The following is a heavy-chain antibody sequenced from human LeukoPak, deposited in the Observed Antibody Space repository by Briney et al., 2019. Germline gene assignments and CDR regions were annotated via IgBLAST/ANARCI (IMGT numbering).Heavy chain of an antibody. V-gene: IGHV1-69*13. CDR3: ARPDYYDSSGFDY. J-gene: IGHJ4*02. D-gene: IGHD3-22*01. Sequence: ASVKVSCKASGYTFTGYYMHWVRQAPGQGLEWMGGIIPIFGTANYAQKFQGRVTITADESTSTAYMELSSLRSEDTAVYYCARPDYYDSSGFDYWGQGTLVTVSS. CDR2: IIPIFGTA. CDR1: GYTFTGYY.